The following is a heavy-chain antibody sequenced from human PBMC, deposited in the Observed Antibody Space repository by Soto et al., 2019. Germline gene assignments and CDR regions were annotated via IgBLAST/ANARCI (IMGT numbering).Heavy chain of an antibody. CDR2: ISAYNGNT. V-gene: IGHV1-18*01. CDR3: ARDSVTYYYDISGYPPAY. J-gene: IGHJ4*02. CDR1: GYTFTSYG. Sequence: QVQLVQSGAEVKKPGASVKVSCKASGYTFTSYGISWVLQAPGQGLEWLGWISAYNGNTNYAEKHQGRLTMTPDTSTSTAYVELRSIRSDDTTVYYCARDSVTYYYDISGYPPAYWGQGTLVTVSS. D-gene: IGHD3-22*01.